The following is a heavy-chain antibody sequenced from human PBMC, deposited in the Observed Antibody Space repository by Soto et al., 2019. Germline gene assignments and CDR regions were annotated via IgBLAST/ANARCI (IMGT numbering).Heavy chain of an antibody. CDR3: ATFDTGSGSYYPNDY. V-gene: IGHV1-24*01. CDR1: GYTLTELS. J-gene: IGHJ4*02. D-gene: IGHD3-10*01. CDR2: FDPEDGET. Sequence: ASVKVSCKVSGYTLTELSMHWVRQAPGKGLEWMGGFDPEDGETIYAQKFQGGVTMTEDTSTDTAYMELSSLRSEDTAVYYCATFDTGSGSYYPNDYWGQGTLVTVSS.